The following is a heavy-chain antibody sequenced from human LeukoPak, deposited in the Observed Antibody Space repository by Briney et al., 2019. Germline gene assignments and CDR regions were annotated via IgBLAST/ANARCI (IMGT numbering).Heavy chain of an antibody. Sequence: SETLSLTCTVSGGSISSYYWSWIRQPPGKGLEWIGYIYYSGSTYYNPSLKSRVTISVDTSKNQFSLKLSSVTAADTAVYYCARASPYYGSGSYWGGFDPWGQGTLVTVSS. D-gene: IGHD3-10*01. CDR3: ARASPYYGSGSYWGGFDP. J-gene: IGHJ5*02. CDR1: GGSISSYY. V-gene: IGHV4-59*08. CDR2: IYYSGST.